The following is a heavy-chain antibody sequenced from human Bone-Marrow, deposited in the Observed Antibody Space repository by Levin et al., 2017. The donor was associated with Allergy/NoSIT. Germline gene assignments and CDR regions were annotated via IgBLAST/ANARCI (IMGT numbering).Heavy chain of an antibody. CDR3: RSSPPQWDESAHFDY. V-gene: IGHV4-39*01. D-gene: IGHD1-26*01. J-gene: IGHJ4*02. CDR1: GDSVSDPIYY. Sequence: PSETLSLTCNISGDSVSDPIYYWGWIRQPPGKGLEWIGSIDFSGTTYYSPSLSSRLSISLDTSKKQFSLELRSVTAADTAVYYCRSSPPQWDESAHFDYWGQGILVTVSS. CDR2: IDFSGTT.